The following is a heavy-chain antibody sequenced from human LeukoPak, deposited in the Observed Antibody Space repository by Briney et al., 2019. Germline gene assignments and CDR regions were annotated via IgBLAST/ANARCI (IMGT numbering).Heavy chain of an antibody. V-gene: IGHV4-61*02. J-gene: IGHJ4*02. CDR1: GGSISSGSYF. Sequence: SETLSLTCTVSGGSISSGSYFWRWLRQPAARGLEWIGRIYTSGSTNYNPSLKSRVTISVDTSKNQFSLKLSSVTAAVTAVYYCARDLLVRGVISANFDYWGQGTLVTVSS. CDR3: ARDLLVRGVISANFDY. D-gene: IGHD3-10*01. CDR2: IYTSGST.